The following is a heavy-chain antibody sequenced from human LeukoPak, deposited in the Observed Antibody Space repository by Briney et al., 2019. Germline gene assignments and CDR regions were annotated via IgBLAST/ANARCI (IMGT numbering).Heavy chain of an antibody. V-gene: IGHV3-74*01. CDR3: ASLYISSGWVPYYYYGMDV. J-gene: IGHJ6*02. D-gene: IGHD6-19*01. CDR2: INSDGSST. CDR1: GFTFSSYW. Sequence: GGSLRLSCAASGFTFSSYWMHWVRQAPGKGLVWVSRINSDGSSTSYADSVKGRFTISRDNAKNTLYLQMNSLRAEDTAVYYCASLYISSGWVPYYYYGMDVWGQGTTVTVSS.